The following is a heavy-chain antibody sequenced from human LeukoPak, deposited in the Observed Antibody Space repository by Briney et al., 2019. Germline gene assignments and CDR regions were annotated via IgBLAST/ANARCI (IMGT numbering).Heavy chain of an antibody. Sequence: SSETLSLTCTVSGGSISSSSYYWGWIRQPPGKGLEWIGSIYYSGSTYYNPSLKSRVTISVDTSKNQFSLKLSSVTAADTAVYYCARHGALYGDAQKPYYYMDVWGKGTTVTISS. V-gene: IGHV4-39*01. J-gene: IGHJ6*03. CDR1: GGSISSSSYY. CDR3: ARHGALYGDAQKPYYYMDV. D-gene: IGHD4-17*01. CDR2: IYYSGST.